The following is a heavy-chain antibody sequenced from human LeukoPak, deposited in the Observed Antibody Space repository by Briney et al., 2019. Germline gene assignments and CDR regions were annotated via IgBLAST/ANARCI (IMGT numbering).Heavy chain of an antibody. CDR1: GFTFSSYA. CDR2: ISGSGGST. J-gene: IGHJ4*02. V-gene: IGHV3-23*01. Sequence: GGSLRLSCAASGFTFSSYAMSWVRQAPGKGLEWVSAISGSGGSTYYADSVKGRFTISRDNSRNTLYLQMNSLRAEDTAIYYCTKRTGRDTRDYWGQGTLVTVSS. D-gene: IGHD5-18*01. CDR3: TKRTGRDTRDY.